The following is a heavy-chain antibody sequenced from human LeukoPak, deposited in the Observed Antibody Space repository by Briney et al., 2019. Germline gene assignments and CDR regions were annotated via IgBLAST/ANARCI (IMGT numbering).Heavy chain of an antibody. D-gene: IGHD2-15*01. V-gene: IGHV1-8*01. Sequence: ASVKVSCKASGYTFTSYDINWVRQATGQGLEWMGWMNPNSGNTGYAQKFQGRVTMTRNTSISTAYMELSSLRSEDTAVYYCARGVGYCSGGSCYFTHWYFDLWGRGTLVTVSS. J-gene: IGHJ2*01. CDR3: ARGVGYCSGGSCYFTHWYFDL. CDR2: MNPNSGNT. CDR1: GYTFTSYD.